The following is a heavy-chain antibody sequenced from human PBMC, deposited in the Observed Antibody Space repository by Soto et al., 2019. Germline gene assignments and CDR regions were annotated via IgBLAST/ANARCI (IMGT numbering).Heavy chain of an antibody. J-gene: IGHJ4*02. V-gene: IGHV4-34*01. Sequence: PSETLSLTCAVYGGSFSGYYWSWIRQPPGKGLEWIGEINHSGSTNYNPSLKSRVTISVDTSKNQFSLKLSSVTAADTAVYYCASSSGYCYAKRADYFDYWGQGTLVTVAS. CDR1: GGSFSGYY. CDR2: INHSGST. D-gene: IGHD5-18*01. CDR3: ASSSGYCYAKRADYFDY.